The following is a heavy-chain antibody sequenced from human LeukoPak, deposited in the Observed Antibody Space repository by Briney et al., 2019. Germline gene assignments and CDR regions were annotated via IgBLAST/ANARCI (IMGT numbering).Heavy chain of an antibody. Sequence: GASVTVSCKASGYTFTGYYMNWVRQAPGQGLEWMGWINSDSGFTKYAQKFQGRVTMTRDTSITTVYMDLTRLTSDDTAVYYYARNFDMKGFDPWGQGTLVTVSS. CDR2: INSDSGFT. CDR3: ARNFDMKGFDP. J-gene: IGHJ5*02. V-gene: IGHV1-2*02. CDR1: GYTFTGYY. D-gene: IGHD3-9*01.